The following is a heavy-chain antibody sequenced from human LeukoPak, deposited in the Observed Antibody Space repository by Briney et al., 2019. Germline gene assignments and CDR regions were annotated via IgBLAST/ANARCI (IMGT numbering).Heavy chain of an antibody. J-gene: IGHJ6*04. D-gene: IGHD1-1*01. CDR1: GYTFTSYD. Sequence: GASVKVSCKASGYTFTSYDINWGRQATGQGLEWMGWMNPNSGNTGYAQKFQGRVTMTRNTSISTAAMELSSLRSEDARVYYWARGGVPADVWGEGATVTASP. CDR2: MNPNSGNT. CDR3: ARGGVPADV. V-gene: IGHV1-8*01.